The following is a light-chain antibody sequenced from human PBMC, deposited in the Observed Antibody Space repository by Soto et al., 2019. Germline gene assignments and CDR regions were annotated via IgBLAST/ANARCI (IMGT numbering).Light chain of an antibody. CDR2: GAS. Sequence: EIVMTQSPATLSVSPGERATLSCRASQSISSNVGWYQQRPGQAPRLLIYGASTRATGIPARFSGSGSGTEFTLTISSLDSEDSAVYYCPQYNTWRQNTFGQGTRLEVK. V-gene: IGKV3-15*01. J-gene: IGKJ5*01. CDR3: PQYNTWRQNT. CDR1: QSISSN.